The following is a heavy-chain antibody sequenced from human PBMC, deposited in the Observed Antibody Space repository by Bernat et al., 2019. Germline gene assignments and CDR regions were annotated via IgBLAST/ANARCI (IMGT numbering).Heavy chain of an antibody. D-gene: IGHD5-24*01. CDR3: ARDRDGGLWFDI. J-gene: IGHJ3*02. CDR1: GFTFSGYS. V-gene: IGHV3-21*01. CDR2: ISSSSSYI. Sequence: EVQLVESGGGLVKPGGSLRLSCAASGFTFSGYSMNWVRQAPGKGLEWVSSISSSSSYIYYADSVKGRFIISRDNAKNSLYLQMNSLRAEDTAVYYCARDRDGGLWFDIWGQGTMVTVSS.